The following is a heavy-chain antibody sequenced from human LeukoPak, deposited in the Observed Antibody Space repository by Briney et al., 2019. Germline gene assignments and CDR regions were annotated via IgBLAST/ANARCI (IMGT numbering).Heavy chain of an antibody. CDR2: INHSGST. CDR1: NDSINSGGYY. J-gene: IGHJ4*02. D-gene: IGHD1-26*01. V-gene: IGHV4-61*08. Sequence: PSQTLSLTCTVSNDSINSGGYYWSWIRQPPGKGLEWIGEINHSGSTNYNPSLKSRVTISVDTSKNQFSLKLSSVTAADTAVYYCARASELYFDYWGQGTLVTVSS. CDR3: ARASELYFDY.